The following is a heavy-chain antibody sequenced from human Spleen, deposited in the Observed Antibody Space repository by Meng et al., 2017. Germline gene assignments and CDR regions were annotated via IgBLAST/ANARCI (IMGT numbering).Heavy chain of an antibody. CDR3: ARGPTTVAHDFDY. V-gene: IGHV4-34*01. CDR2: INHSGST. Sequence: QVQVQQGGEGRLKPSETLSLTCVVSGGSFSDYYWSWIRQPPGKGLEWIGEINHSGSTNYNPSLESRATISVDTSQNNLSLKLSSVTAADSAVYYCARGPTTVAHDFDYWGQGTLVTVSS. CDR1: GGSFSDYY. D-gene: IGHD4-11*01. J-gene: IGHJ4*02.